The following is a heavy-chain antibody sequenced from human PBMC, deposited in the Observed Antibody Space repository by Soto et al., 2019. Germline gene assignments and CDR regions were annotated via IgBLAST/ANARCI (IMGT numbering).Heavy chain of an antibody. CDR1: GYTFTSYG. CDR3: ARDRGYYDSSGFPRGMDV. CDR2: ISAYNGNT. D-gene: IGHD3-22*01. V-gene: IGHV1-18*04. J-gene: IGHJ6*02. Sequence: ASVKVSFKASGYTFTSYGISWVRQAPGQGLEWMGWISAYNGNTNYAQKLQGRVTMTTDTSTSTAYMELRSLRSDDTAVYYCARDRGYYDSSGFPRGMDVWGQGTTVTVSS.